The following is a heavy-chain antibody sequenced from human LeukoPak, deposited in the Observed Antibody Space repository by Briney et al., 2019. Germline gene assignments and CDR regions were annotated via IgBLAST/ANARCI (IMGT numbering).Heavy chain of an antibody. V-gene: IGHV3-53*01. CDR2: IYSGGST. Sequence: GGSLRLSCAASGFTVSSNYMSWVRQAPGKGLEWVSVIYSGGSTYYADSVKGRFTISRDNSKNTLYLQMNSLRAEDTAVYYCASNSNVDTAMVWGDAFDIWGQGTMVTVSS. CDR3: ASNSNVDTAMVWGDAFDI. J-gene: IGHJ3*02. CDR1: GFTVSSNY. D-gene: IGHD5-18*01.